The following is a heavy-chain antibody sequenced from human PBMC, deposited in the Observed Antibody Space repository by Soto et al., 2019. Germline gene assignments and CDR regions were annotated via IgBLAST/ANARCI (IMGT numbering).Heavy chain of an antibody. V-gene: IGHV3-30-3*01. Sequence: QVQLVESGGGVVQPGRSLRLSCAASGFTFSSYAMHWVRQAPGKGLEWVAVISYDGSNKYYADSVKGRFTISRDNSKNTLYLQMNSLRAEDTAVYYCARDGGWNDGGVDYWGQGTLFNVSS. D-gene: IGHD1-1*01. CDR2: ISYDGSNK. CDR1: GFTFSSYA. CDR3: ARDGGWNDGGVDY. J-gene: IGHJ4*02.